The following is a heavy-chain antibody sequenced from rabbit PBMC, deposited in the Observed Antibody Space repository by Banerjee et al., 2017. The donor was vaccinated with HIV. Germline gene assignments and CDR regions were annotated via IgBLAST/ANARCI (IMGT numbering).Heavy chain of an antibody. CDR3: ARDAGTGGGTGVYPTRLDL. D-gene: IGHD4-2*01. CDR2: IYAGSGST. CDR1: GFTISSSYY. V-gene: IGHV1S40*01. J-gene: IGHJ3*01. Sequence: QSLEESGGDLVQPEGSLALTCKASGFTISSSYYMCWVRQAPGKGLEWIGCIYAGSGSTWYASWAKGRFTISKPSSTTVTLQMTSLTAADTATYFCARDAGTGGGTGVYPTRLDLWGPGTLVTVS.